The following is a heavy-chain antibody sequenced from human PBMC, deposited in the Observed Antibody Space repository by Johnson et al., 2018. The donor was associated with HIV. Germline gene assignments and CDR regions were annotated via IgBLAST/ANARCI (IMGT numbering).Heavy chain of an antibody. V-gene: IGHV3-7*03. D-gene: IGHD3-22*01. Sequence: VQLVESGGGLVQPGGSLRLSCAASGFTFSSYWMSWVRQAPGKGLEWVANIRQDGSEKHYVDSVKGRFTISRDNSKNTLYLQMSSLRAEDTAVYYCARLLMRGPYYYETGGYYLWGQGTMVTVSS. CDR2: IRQDGSEK. CDR1: GFTFSSYW. CDR3: ARLLMRGPYYYETGGYYL. J-gene: IGHJ3*01.